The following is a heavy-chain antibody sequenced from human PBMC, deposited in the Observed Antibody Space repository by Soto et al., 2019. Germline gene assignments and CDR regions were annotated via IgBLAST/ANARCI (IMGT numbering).Heavy chain of an antibody. J-gene: IGHJ4*02. D-gene: IGHD3-22*01. Sequence: QVQMVESGGGVAQPGRSLRLSCAASGFTFSSYGIHWVRQAPGKGLEWVAGISYDGSKEYYEDSVKGRFTVSRDNSKNXXXXXXXXXXXXXTXXXXXXXXXXYYDRSXXXVFDYWGQGTLVTVSS. CDR1: GFTFSSYG. CDR3: XXXXXYYDRSXXXVFDY. V-gene: IGHV3-30*03. CDR2: ISYDGSKE.